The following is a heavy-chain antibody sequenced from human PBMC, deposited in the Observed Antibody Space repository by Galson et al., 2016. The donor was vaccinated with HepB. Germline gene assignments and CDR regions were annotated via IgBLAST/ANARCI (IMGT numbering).Heavy chain of an antibody. CDR3: AKGFCISTSCYASFAGYHYMDV. Sequence: SLRLSCAASGFNFASYWMHWVRQGPGKGLVWVSRINSDGSDTTYADSVKGRFPISRDNAKNTLYLQMNSLRAEDTAVYYCAKGFCISTSCYASFAGYHYMDVWGKGTTVTVSS. D-gene: IGHD2-2*01. CDR1: GFNFASYW. V-gene: IGHV3-74*03. J-gene: IGHJ6*03. CDR2: INSDGSDT.